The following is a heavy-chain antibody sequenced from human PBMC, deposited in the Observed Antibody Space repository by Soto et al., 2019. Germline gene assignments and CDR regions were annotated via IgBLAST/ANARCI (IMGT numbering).Heavy chain of an antibody. CDR2: ISSDGDTI. J-gene: IGHJ6*02. CDR3: TKGGYDLIYYFGMDV. V-gene: IGHV3-9*01. D-gene: IGHD5-12*01. Sequence: EVQLIESGGGWVQPGTSLRVSCAASGFTFHEYAMHWAREAPGKGLEWVSGISSDGDTIAYADSVQGRFTVFRDNAKNSLYLQMNSLRAEDTALYYCTKGGYDLIYYFGMDVWGQGTTVTVSS. CDR1: GFTFHEYA.